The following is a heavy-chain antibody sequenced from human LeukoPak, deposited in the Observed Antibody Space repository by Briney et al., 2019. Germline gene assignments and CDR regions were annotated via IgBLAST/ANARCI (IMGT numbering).Heavy chain of an antibody. CDR3: ARFTLGYCSGGSCSNWFDP. V-gene: IGHV4-39*07. D-gene: IGHD2-15*01. Sequence: PSETLSLTCTVSGGSISSSTYYWGWIRQPPGKELEWIGSMYYSSGNTYYNPSLKGRVTISVDTSKNQFSLKLSSVTAADTAVYYCARFTLGYCSGGSCSNWFDPWGQGTLVTVSS. J-gene: IGHJ5*02. CDR1: GGSISSSTYY. CDR2: MYYSSGNT.